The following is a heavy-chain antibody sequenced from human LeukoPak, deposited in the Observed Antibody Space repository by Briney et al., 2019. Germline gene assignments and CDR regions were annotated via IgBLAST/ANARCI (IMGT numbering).Heavy chain of an antibody. J-gene: IGHJ4*02. CDR1: GFTFSNYA. CDR2: IKRDGSEK. D-gene: IGHD1-26*01. V-gene: IGHV3-7*05. Sequence: GGSLRLSCAASGFTFSNYAMSWVRQAPGKGLEWVANIKRDGSEKYYVDSVKGRFTISRDNAKNSLYLQMNSLRAEDTAVYYCARDQGSYDYWGQGTLVTVSS. CDR3: ARDQGSYDY.